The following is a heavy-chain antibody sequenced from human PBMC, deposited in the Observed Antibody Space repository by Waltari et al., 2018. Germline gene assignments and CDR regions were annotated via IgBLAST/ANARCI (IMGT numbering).Heavy chain of an antibody. D-gene: IGHD1-26*01. CDR1: GGPISSHY. V-gene: IGHV4-59*11. CDR3: ARDLESGSYYRAFDI. CDR2: IYYSGST. Sequence: QVQLQESGPGLVKPSETLSLTCTVSGGPISSHYWSWIRQPPGKGLEWIGYIYYSGSTNYNPSLKSRVTISVDTSKNQFSLKLSSVTAADTAVYYCARDLESGSYYRAFDIWGQGTMVTVSS. J-gene: IGHJ3*02.